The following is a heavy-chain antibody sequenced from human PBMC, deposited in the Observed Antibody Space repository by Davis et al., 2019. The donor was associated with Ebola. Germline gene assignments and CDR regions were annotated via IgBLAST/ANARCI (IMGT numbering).Heavy chain of an antibody. Sequence: PGGSLRLSCAASGFTFSSYGMHWVRQAPGKGLEWVAVIWYDGSNKYYADSVKGRFTISRDNSKNTLYLQMNSLRAEDTAVYYCARSLYVTGIAAARGFDYWGQGTLVTVSS. CDR3: ARSLYVTGIAAARGFDY. J-gene: IGHJ4*02. CDR1: GFTFSSYG. V-gene: IGHV3-33*01. D-gene: IGHD6-13*01. CDR2: IWYDGSNK.